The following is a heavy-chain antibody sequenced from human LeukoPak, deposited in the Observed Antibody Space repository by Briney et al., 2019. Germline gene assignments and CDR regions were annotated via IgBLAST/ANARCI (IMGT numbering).Heavy chain of an antibody. Sequence: GSSVKVSCKSTGYTFTSYDSNWVRQATGQGLEWVGWRNPNSGNTGYAQKFQGRLTMTRNTPVSTAYMELSSLRCEDTAVYYCARWSGSGSYFDYWGRGPLAIVSS. CDR3: ARWSGSGSYFDY. V-gene: IGHV1-8*01. CDR1: GYTFTSYD. J-gene: IGHJ4*02. CDR2: RNPNSGNT. D-gene: IGHD3-10*02.